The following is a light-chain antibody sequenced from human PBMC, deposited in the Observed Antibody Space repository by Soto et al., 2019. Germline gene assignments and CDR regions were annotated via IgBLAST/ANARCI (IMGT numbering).Light chain of an antibody. Sequence: QSVLTQPPSVSGAPGQKVTISCTGGSSNIGAGYDVHWYQQLPGTAPKLLIYGNINRPSGVPDRFSGSKSATSASLAISGLQAEDEADYYCSSYTTSGTRVFGTGTKVTVL. V-gene: IGLV1-40*01. CDR3: SSYTTSGTRV. CDR2: GNI. CDR1: SSNIGAGYD. J-gene: IGLJ1*01.